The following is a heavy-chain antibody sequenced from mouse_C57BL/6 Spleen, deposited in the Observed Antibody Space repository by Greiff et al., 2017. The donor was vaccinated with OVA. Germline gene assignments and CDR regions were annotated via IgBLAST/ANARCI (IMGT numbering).Heavy chain of an antibody. D-gene: IGHD1-1*01. V-gene: IGHV3-6*01. Sequence: EVKVEESGPGLVKPSQSLSLSCSVTGYSITSGYYWNWIRQFPGNQLEWMGYISYDGSNNYNPSLKNRISITRDTSKNQFFLKLNSVTTEDTARYYCARGNGDYGRSPAWFAYGGQGTLVTVSA. CDR2: ISYDGSN. J-gene: IGHJ3*01. CDR1: GYSITSGYY. CDR3: ARGNGDYGRSPAWFAY.